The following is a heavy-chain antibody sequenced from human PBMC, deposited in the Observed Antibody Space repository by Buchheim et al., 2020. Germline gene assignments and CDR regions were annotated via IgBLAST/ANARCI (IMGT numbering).Heavy chain of an antibody. CDR2: INPSGGST. J-gene: IGHJ6*02. D-gene: IGHD6-19*01. Sequence: QVQLVQSGAEVKKPGASVKVSCKASGYTFTSYYMHWVRQAPGQGLEWMGIINPSGGSTSYAQKVQGRVTMTRDTSTSPVQTELSSLRSEDTAVYYCARAKSSGSGWGDGMDVWGQGTT. CDR1: GYTFTSYY. CDR3: ARAKSSGSGWGDGMDV. V-gene: IGHV1-46*03.